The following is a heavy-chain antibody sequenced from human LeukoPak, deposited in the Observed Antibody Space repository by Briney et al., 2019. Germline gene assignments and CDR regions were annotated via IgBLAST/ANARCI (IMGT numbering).Heavy chain of an antibody. V-gene: IGHV3-21*01. J-gene: IGHJ4*02. CDR1: GFTFSSYS. CDR3: ARDHRDYDFWSGYSSYYFDY. CDR2: ISSSSSYI. Sequence: GGSLRLSCAASGFTFSSYSMNWVRQAPGKGLEWVSSISSSSSYIYYADSVKGRFTISRDNSKNTLYLQMNSLRAEDTAVYYCARDHRDYDFWSGYSSYYFDYWGQGTLVTVSS. D-gene: IGHD3-3*01.